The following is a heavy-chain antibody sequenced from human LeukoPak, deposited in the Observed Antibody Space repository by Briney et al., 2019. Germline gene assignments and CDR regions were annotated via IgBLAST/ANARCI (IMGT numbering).Heavy chain of an antibody. J-gene: IGHJ6*02. CDR3: AKVIVAVAGIYYYYGMDV. D-gene: IGHD6-19*01. CDR1: GFTFSSYG. V-gene: IGHV3-30*18. CDR2: ISYDGSNK. Sequence: GGSLRLSCAASGFTFSSYGMHWVRQAPGKGLEWVAVISYDGSNKYYADSVKGRFTISRDNSKNTLYLQMNSLRAEDTAVYYCAKVIVAVAGIYYYYGMDVWGQGTTVTVSS.